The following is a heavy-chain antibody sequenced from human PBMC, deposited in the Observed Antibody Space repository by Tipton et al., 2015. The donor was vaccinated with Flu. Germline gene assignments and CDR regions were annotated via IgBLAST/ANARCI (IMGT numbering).Heavy chain of an antibody. CDR3: AERTTLTTWFDP. D-gene: IGHD4-17*01. CDR1: GGSISGSHSY. Sequence: TLSLTCNVSGGSISGSHSYWAWNRRRPGKGWEWIASIYSSATSYSSPSVKNPASIPVYTPKNFLSLKLTSVTAADTAAYYCAERTTLTTWFDPWGQGTLVTVSS. CDR2: IYSSATS. J-gene: IGHJ5*02. V-gene: IGHV4-39*07.